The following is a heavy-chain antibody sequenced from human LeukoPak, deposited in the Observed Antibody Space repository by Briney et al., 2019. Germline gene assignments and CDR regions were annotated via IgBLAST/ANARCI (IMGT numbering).Heavy chain of an antibody. CDR3: DIGAYDSGGPPRYFHL. CDR1: SGSISSSSYY. J-gene: IGHJ1*01. Sequence: PSETLSLTCTVSSGSISSSSYYWGWIRQPPEKGLEWIGSMYYSGSTYYNPSLKSRVTVSTDTSKNQFSLNLYSVTAADAAVYYCDIGAYDSGGPPRYFHLWGQGTLLTVSS. D-gene: IGHD3-22*01. CDR2: MYYSGST. V-gene: IGHV4-39*01.